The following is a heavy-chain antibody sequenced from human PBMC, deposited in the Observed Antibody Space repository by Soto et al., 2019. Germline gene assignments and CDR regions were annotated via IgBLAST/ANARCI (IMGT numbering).Heavy chain of an antibody. CDR1: GFTFSSSS. CDR3: TAWGVSSGPGY. CDR2: IDTLSSTM. J-gene: IGHJ4*02. Sequence: EVQLVESGGGLVQPGGSLRLSCAASGFTFSSSSMNWVRQAPGKGLEWVSFIDTLSSTMYYADSVRGRFTISRDNAKNSLYLQMNSLRAENTAIYYCTAWGVSSGPGYWGQGTLVTVSS. D-gene: IGHD3-22*01. V-gene: IGHV3-48*01.